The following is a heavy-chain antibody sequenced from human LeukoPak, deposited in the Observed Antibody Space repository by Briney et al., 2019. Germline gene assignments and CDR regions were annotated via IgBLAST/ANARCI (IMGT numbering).Heavy chain of an antibody. CDR2: ISPRSEAK. CDR1: GLTFWSHG. Sequence: PGGSLRLSCVASGLTFWSHGMIWVRQAPGKGLEWLSYISPRSEAKNYADSVKDRFTISRDDGENSVSLHMNSLRLEDTAVYYCARVRGPTVNTMYYDLWGQGTLVTVSS. D-gene: IGHD4-11*01. J-gene: IGHJ4*02. CDR3: ARVRGPTVNTMYYDL. V-gene: IGHV3-48*01.